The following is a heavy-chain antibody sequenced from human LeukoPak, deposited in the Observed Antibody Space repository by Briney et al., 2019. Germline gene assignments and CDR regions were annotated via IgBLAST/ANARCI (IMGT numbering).Heavy chain of an antibody. CDR1: GGSFSGYY. CDR2: INHSGST. J-gene: IGHJ3*02. Sequence: PSETLSLTCAVYGGSFSGYYWSWIRQPPGKGLEWIGEINHSGSTNYNPSLKSRVTISVDTSKNQFSLKLSSVTAADTAVYYCARRRITMVRGPINAFDIWGQGTMVTVSS. V-gene: IGHV4-34*01. D-gene: IGHD3-10*01. CDR3: ARRRITMVRGPINAFDI.